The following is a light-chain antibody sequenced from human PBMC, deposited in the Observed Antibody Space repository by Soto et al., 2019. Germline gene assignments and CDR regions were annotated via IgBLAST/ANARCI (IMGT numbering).Light chain of an antibody. CDR1: QSVSSN. CDR2: GAS. J-gene: IGKJ1*01. Sequence: IVMTQSPATLSVSPGERATLSCRASQSVSSNLAWYQQKPGQAPRLLIYGASSRATGIPDRFSGSGSGTDFTLTISRLEPGDFAVYYCQQYGSSPRTFGQGTKVDIK. V-gene: IGKV3-20*01. CDR3: QQYGSSPRT.